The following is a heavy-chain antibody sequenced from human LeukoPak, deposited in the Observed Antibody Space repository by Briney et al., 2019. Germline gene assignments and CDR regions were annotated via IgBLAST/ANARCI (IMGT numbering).Heavy chain of an antibody. D-gene: IGHD6-19*01. V-gene: IGHV1-69*05. CDR2: VIPIFDTT. J-gene: IGHJ6*03. CDR3: ARDLRKSSGIYYYYMDV. CDR1: GGTFSSYA. Sequence: SVKVSCKASGGTFSSYAINWVRQAPGQGLEWMGGVIPIFDTTDYAQKFQGRVTITTDESTGTAYMELSSLRSEDTAMYYCARDLRKSSGIYYYYMDVWGKGTTVTVSS.